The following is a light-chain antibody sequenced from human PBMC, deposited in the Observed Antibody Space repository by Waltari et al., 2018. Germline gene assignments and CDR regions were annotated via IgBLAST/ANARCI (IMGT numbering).Light chain of an antibody. CDR2: DVS. V-gene: IGLV2-11*01. Sequence: QSALTQPRSVSGSPGQSVTISCTGTSSAVGGYNYFSWYQQHPGKAPKLMIYDVSKRPSGVPDRFSGSKSGNTASLTISGLQAEDEADYYCCSYAGSYTYVFGTGTKVTVL. CDR1: SSAVGGYNY. J-gene: IGLJ1*01. CDR3: CSYAGSYTYV.